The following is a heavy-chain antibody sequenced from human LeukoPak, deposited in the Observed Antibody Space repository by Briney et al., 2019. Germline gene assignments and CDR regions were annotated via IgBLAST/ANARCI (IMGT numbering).Heavy chain of an antibody. J-gene: IGHJ3*02. CDR2: IHYSGST. Sequence: SETLSLTCTVSGGSISSYYWNWIRQPPGKGLEWIGYIHYSGSTNYNPSLKSRVTISVDTSKKQFSLKLSSVTAAATAVYYFARDPLHDWRWGAFDIWGQGTMVTVAS. V-gene: IGHV4-59*01. D-gene: IGHD2-21*01. CDR3: ARDPLHDWRWGAFDI. CDR1: GGSISSYY.